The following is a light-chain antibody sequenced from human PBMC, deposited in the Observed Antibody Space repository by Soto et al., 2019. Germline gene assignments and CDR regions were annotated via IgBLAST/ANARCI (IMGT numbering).Light chain of an antibody. Sequence: QSVQTQPPSASWSPGQSVSISCSGGSSDVGGSKYVSWYQVKPGKAPKLIIYEVNRRPEGAPYRFSGSKSGNTASLTVSGLQAEDEGDYYCFSYADTNNFVFGSGTKVTVL. J-gene: IGLJ1*01. CDR1: SSDVGGSKY. CDR3: FSYADTNNFV. CDR2: EVN. V-gene: IGLV2-8*01.